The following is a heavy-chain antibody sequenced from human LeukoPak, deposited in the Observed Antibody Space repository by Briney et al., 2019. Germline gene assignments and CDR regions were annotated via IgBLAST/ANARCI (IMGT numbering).Heavy chain of an antibody. CDR2: ISGSGGST. D-gene: IGHD5-12*01. Sequence: GGSLRLSCAASGFTFISHAMSWVRQAPGKGLEWVSAISGSGGSTYYADSVKGRFTISRDNSKNTLYPQMNSLRAEDTAVYYCAKGAIVATIDGRLVYFDYWGQGTLVTVSS. V-gene: IGHV3-23*01. CDR3: AKGAIVATIDGRLVYFDY. J-gene: IGHJ4*02. CDR1: GFTFISHA.